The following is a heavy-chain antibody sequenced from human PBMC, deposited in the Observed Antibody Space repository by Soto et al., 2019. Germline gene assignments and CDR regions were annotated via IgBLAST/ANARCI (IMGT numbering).Heavy chain of an antibody. Sequence: GGSLRLSCAASGFTFSSYAMSWIRQAPGKGLEWVSAISGSGGSTYYADSVKGRFTISRDNSKNTLYLQMNSLRAEDTAVYYCAKGEIVVVPAAPGGDSNWFDPWGQGTLVTVSS. CDR2: ISGSGGST. D-gene: IGHD2-2*01. CDR3: AKGEIVVVPAAPGGDSNWFDP. CDR1: GFTFSSYA. J-gene: IGHJ5*02. V-gene: IGHV3-23*01.